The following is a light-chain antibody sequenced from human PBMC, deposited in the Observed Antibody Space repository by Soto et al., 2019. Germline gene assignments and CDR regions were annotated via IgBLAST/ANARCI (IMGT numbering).Light chain of an antibody. V-gene: IGKV3-15*01. CDR2: DAS. Sequence: EVVMTQSPATLSVSLGERATLSCRASRSISSKLAWYQQNPGQAPRLLIYDASTSATGIPARLSGSGSGTEFTLTIGSLQSEDFAVYYCQQYYDWYSFGQGTKLEIK. CDR3: QQYYDWYS. J-gene: IGKJ2*03. CDR1: RSISSK.